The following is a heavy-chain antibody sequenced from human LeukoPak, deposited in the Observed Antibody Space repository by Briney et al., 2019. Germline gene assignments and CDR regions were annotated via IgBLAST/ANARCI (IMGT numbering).Heavy chain of an antibody. J-gene: IGHJ6*04. D-gene: IGHD2-15*01. CDR2: ISSNGGST. Sequence: GGSLRLSRSASGFTFNNFVMHWVRQAPGKGLEYVSVISSNGGSTYSADSVKGRFTISRDNSKNTLYLQMSSLRAEDTAVYYCVKSLTPATADTYYYYAMDVWGKGTTVTVSS. V-gene: IGHV3-64D*06. CDR3: VKSLTPATADTYYYYAMDV. CDR1: GFTFNNFV.